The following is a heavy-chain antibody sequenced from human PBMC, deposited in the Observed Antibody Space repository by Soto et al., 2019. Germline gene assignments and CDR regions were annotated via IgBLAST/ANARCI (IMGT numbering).Heavy chain of an antibody. CDR2: INAGNGNT. V-gene: IGHV1-3*01. Sequence: ASVKVSCKASGYTFTSYAMHWVRQAPGQRLEWMGWINAGNGNTKYSQKFQGRVTITRDTSASTAYMELSSLRSEDTAVYYCARRGSTVTPLDYWGQGTLVTVSS. CDR3: ARRGSTVTPLDY. D-gene: IGHD4-4*01. CDR1: GYTFTSYA. J-gene: IGHJ4*02.